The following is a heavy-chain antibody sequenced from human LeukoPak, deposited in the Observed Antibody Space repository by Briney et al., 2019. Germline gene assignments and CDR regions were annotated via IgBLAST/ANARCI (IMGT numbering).Heavy chain of an antibody. CDR3: ARERRLEGQGEFDY. D-gene: IGHD1-1*01. J-gene: IGHJ4*02. Sequence: SETLSLTCTVSGGSISSSTYYWGWIRQPPGKGLEWIGSIYYSGSTYYNPSLKSRVTISVDTSKNQFSLKLRSVTAEDTAVYYCARERRLEGQGEFDYWGQGTLVTVSS. CDR2: IYYSGST. CDR1: GGSISSSTYY. V-gene: IGHV4-39*02.